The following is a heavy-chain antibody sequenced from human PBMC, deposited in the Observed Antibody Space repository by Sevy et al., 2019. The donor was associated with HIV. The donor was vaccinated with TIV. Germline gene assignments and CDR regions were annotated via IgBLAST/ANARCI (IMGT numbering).Heavy chain of an antibody. Sequence: GGSLRLSCAASGFTFSSYEMNWVRQAPGKGLEWVSYISSSGSPIYYAVSVKGRFTISRDNAKNSLYLQMNSLRAEDTAVYYCARDLPGDSRMDVWGQGTTVTVS. CDR3: ARDLPGDSRMDV. CDR2: ISSSGSPI. CDR1: GFTFSSYE. V-gene: IGHV3-48*03. J-gene: IGHJ6*02. D-gene: IGHD3-22*01.